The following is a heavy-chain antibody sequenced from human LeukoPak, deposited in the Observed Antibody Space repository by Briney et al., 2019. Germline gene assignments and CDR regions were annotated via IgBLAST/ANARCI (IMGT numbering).Heavy chain of an antibody. D-gene: IGHD3-10*01. CDR2: ISGSGGST. CDR3: ARVGDYGSGFDF. CDR1: RFTFSSYS. Sequence: GGSLRLSCAASRFTFSSYSMNWVRQAPGKGLEWVSAISGSGGSTYYADSVKGRFTISGDNAKNTLYLQMNSLRAEDTAVYYCARVGDYGSGFDFWAREPWSPSLQ. V-gene: IGHV3-21*01. J-gene: IGHJ4*02.